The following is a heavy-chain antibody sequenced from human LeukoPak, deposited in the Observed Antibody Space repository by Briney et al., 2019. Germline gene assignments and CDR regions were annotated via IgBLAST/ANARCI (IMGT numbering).Heavy chain of an antibody. CDR3: ARDLGYGGYDFFFPFDP. V-gene: IGHV1-69*13. J-gene: IGHJ5*02. CDR2: IFPIFGTA. CDR1: LGTSSSDA. Sequence: PTLWVSCEASLGTSSSDAISSGRDAPRQGRECGGGIFPIFGTANSTQKFQGRVTITADESTSSAYMELRSLRSEDTAVYDCARDLGYGGYDFFFPFDPWGQGTLVTVSS. D-gene: IGHD5-12*01.